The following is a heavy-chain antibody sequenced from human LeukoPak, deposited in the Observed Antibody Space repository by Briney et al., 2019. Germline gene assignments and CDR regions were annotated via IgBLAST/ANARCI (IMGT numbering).Heavy chain of an antibody. CDR1: GFTFSNYG. V-gene: IGHV3-23*01. Sequence: GGSLRLSCAASGFTFSNYGMSWVRQAPGKGLEWVSGISATDAFTYYADSVKGRFTISRDNAKNSLYLQMNSLRAEDTAVYYCARGIFYGDNPWGQGTLVTVSS. CDR2: ISATDAFT. J-gene: IGHJ5*02. CDR3: ARGIFYGDNP. D-gene: IGHD4-17*01.